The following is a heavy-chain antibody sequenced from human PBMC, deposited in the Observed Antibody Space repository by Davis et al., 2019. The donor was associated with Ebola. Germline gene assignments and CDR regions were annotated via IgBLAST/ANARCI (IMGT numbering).Heavy chain of an antibody. J-gene: IGHJ6*02. V-gene: IGHV3-7*03. CDR1: GFTFSSYW. D-gene: IGHD2-2*01. CDR3: ARDNIVVVPAAIYYYYYGMDV. CDR2: IKQDGSEI. Sequence: PGGSLRLSCAASGFTFSSYWMSWVRQAPGKGLEWVANIKQDGSEIYYVDSVKGRFTISRDNAKNSLYLQMNSLRAEDTAVYYCARDNIVVVPAAIYYYYYGMDVWGQGTTVTVSS.